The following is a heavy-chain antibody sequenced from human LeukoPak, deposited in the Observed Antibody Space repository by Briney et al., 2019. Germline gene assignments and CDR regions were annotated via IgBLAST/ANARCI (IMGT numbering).Heavy chain of an antibody. V-gene: IGHV3-74*01. CDR2: INSDGSST. CDR3: AKGVMWLLYEN. CDR1: GFTFSSYW. D-gene: IGHD3-3*01. Sequence: PGGSLRLSCAASGFTFSSYWMHWVRQAPGKGLVWVSRINSDGSSTSYADSVKGRFTISRDNSKNTLYLQMNSLRAEDTAVYYCAKGVMWLLYENWGQGTLVTVSS. J-gene: IGHJ4*02.